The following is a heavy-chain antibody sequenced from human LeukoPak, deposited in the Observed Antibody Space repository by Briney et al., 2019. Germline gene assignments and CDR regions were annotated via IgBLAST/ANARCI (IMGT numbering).Heavy chain of an antibody. CDR2: IYYSGST. V-gene: IGHV4-59*01. CDR1: GGSINNYH. J-gene: IGHJ4*02. D-gene: IGHD1-1*01. Sequence: SETLSLTCTVSGGSINNYHWGWIRQPPGKGLEWIGYIYYSGSTNYNPSLKSRVTISVDTSKNQFSLKLSSVTAADTAVYYCARDPHSGTTRGYYFDYWGQGTLVTVSS. CDR3: ARDPHSGTTRGYYFDY.